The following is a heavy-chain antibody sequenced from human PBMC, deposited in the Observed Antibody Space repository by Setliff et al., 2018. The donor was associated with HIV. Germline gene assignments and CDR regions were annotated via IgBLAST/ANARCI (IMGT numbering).Heavy chain of an antibody. V-gene: IGHV1-18*01. J-gene: IGHJ6*03. Sequence: ASVKVSCKASGYTFTSYGISWVRQAPGQGLEWMGWISAYNGNTNYAQKLKGRVTMTTDTSTSTAYMELRSLRSDDTAVYYCARDMRSDRGGGSMDVWGKGTAVTV. D-gene: IGHD3-10*01. CDR1: GYTFTSYG. CDR3: ARDMRSDRGGGSMDV. CDR2: ISAYNGNT.